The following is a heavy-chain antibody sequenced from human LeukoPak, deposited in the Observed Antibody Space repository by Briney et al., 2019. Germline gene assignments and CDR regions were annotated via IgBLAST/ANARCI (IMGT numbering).Heavy chain of an antibody. CDR1: GVSFSGYY. J-gene: IGHJ6*02. D-gene: IGHD2-8*01. CDR2: INHSGST. CDR3: ARGALNGYYYYYYGMDV. V-gene: IGHV4-34*01. Sequence: PSETLSLTCAVYGVSFSGYYWSWIRQPPGKGLEWIGEINHSGSTNYNPSLKSRVTISVDTSKNQFSLKLSSVTAADTAVYYCARGALNGYYYYYYGMDVWGQGTTVTVSS.